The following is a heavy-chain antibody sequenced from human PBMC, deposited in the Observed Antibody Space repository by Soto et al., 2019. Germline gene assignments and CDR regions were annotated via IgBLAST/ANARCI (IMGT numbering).Heavy chain of an antibody. Sequence: GGSLRLSCAASGFTFSNYAMSWVRQAPGKGIEWESAFSVSVGRTELAVAIKRRFTVSRDNLKDKLFLQRNHLRVEDAAFYFCAMEDDYVYRCINYGLDVWVQGTTVTVS. J-gene: IGHJ6*02. CDR3: AMEDDYVYRCINYGLDV. V-gene: IGHV3-23*01. D-gene: IGHD5-12*01. CDR2: FSVSVGRT. CDR1: GFTFSNYA.